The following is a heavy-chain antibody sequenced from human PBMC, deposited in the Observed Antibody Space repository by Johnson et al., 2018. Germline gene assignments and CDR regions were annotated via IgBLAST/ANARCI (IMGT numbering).Heavy chain of an antibody. D-gene: IGHD3-9*01. CDR1: GGSISSYY. CDR3: ARASAGLPGYFLYGMDV. CDR2: IYYSGST. J-gene: IGHJ6*02. V-gene: IGHV4-59*01. Sequence: QVQLQESGPGLVKPSETLSLTCTVSGGSISSYYWSWIRQPPGKGLEWIGYIYYSGSTNYNPSLKSRVTILVDTSKQQFSRKLSSVTAADTAVYYGARASAGLPGYFLYGMDVWGQGTTVTVSS.